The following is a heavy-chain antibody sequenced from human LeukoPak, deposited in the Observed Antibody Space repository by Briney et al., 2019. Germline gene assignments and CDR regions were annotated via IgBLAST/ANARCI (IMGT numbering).Heavy chain of an antibody. CDR1: GFTFSSYG. CDR2: IWYDGSNK. Sequence: GGSLRLSCATSGFTFSSYGMHWVRQAPGKGLEWVAVIWYDGSNKYYANSVKGRFTISRDNSKNTLYLQMNSLRAEDTAVYYCAREGYYYDSSGYPYYFDYWGQGTLVTVSS. D-gene: IGHD3-22*01. CDR3: AREGYYYDSSGYPYYFDY. J-gene: IGHJ4*02. V-gene: IGHV3-33*01.